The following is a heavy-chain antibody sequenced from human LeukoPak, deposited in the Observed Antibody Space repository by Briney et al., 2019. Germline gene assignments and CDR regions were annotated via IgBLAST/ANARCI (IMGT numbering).Heavy chain of an antibody. V-gene: IGHV4-38-2*01. CDR3: YQRYNWNDDY. J-gene: IGHJ4*02. CDR1: GYSISSGYY. Sequence: SETLSLTCAVSGYSISSGYYWGWNRQPPGKGLEWIGSIYHSGSTYYNPSLKSRVTISVDTSKNQFSLMLSSVTGADTAVYYCYQRYNWNDDYWGPGTIVTVSS. CDR2: IYHSGST. D-gene: IGHD1-1*01.